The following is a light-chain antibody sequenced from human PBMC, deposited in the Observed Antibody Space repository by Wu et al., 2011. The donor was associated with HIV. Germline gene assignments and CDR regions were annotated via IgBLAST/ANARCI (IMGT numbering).Light chain of an antibody. CDR2: GAS. CDR3: QQYGDSPIT. CDR1: QRLSSRS. J-gene: IGKJ5*01. V-gene: IGKV3-20*01. Sequence: SCRASQRLSSRSLAWYHKNRGQPPRLLISGASIRATGIPDKFSGAGAGTDFSLIISGLEPEDSAVYYCQQYGDSPITFGQGTRLEIK.